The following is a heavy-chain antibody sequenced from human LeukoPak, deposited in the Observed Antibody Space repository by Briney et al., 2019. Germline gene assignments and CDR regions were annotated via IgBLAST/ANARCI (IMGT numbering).Heavy chain of an antibody. V-gene: IGHV3-7*01. J-gene: IGHJ4*02. CDR2: IKEDGREK. D-gene: IGHD5-24*01. CDR1: GFTFSSHS. Sequence: GGSLRLSCAASGFTFSSHSMSWVRQAPGTGLEWVAYIKEDGREKDHVDSVKGRFTISRDNAKNSLYLQMNTLRADDTAVYYCARWRWLQSDFDYWGQGTLVTVSS. CDR3: ARWRWLQSDFDY.